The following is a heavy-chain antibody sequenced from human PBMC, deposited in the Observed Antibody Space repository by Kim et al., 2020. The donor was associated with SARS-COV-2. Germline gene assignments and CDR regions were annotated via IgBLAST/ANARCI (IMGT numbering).Heavy chain of an antibody. CDR1: GGSISSSSYY. CDR2: IYYSGST. J-gene: IGHJ5*02. CDR3: AREFLFGSSWRYPPSNWFDP. V-gene: IGHV4-39*07. Sequence: SETLSLTCTVSGGSISSSSYYWGWIRQPPGKGLEWIGSIYYSGSTYYNPSLKSRVTISVDTSKNQFSLKLSSVTAADTAVYYCAREFLFGSSWRYPPSNWFDPWGQGTLVTVSS. D-gene: IGHD6-13*01.